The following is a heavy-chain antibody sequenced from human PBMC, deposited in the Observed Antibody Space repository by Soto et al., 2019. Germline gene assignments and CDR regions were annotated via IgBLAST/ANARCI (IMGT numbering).Heavy chain of an antibody. CDR3: ARQPAVGQLAQYYYYGMDV. V-gene: IGHV4-39*01. Sequence: NPSETLSLTCTVSGGSISSSSYYWGWIRQPPGKGLEWIGSIYYSGSTYYNPSLKSRVTISVDTSKNQFSLKLSSVTAADTAVYYCARQPAVGQLAQYYYYGMDVWGQGTTVTVSS. CDR1: GGSISSSSYY. J-gene: IGHJ6*02. D-gene: IGHD6-6*01. CDR2: IYYSGST.